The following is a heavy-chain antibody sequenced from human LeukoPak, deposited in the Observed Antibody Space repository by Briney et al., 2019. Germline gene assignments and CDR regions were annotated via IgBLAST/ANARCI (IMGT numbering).Heavy chain of an antibody. Sequence: GGSLRLSCEASGFTFNNYWMSWVRQAPGKGVEWVSRIKTDGSSTSYADSVKGRFTISRDNAKNTLYLQMNSLRVEDTAVYYCARDFMYSITCAGCWGQGTLVTVSS. CDR2: IKTDGSST. CDR1: GFTFNNYW. V-gene: IGHV3-74*01. D-gene: IGHD6-13*01. CDR3: ARDFMYSITCAGC. J-gene: IGHJ4*02.